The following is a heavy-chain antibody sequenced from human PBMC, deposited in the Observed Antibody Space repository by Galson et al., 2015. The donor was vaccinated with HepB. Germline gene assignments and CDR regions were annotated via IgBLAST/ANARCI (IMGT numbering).Heavy chain of an antibody. Sequence: SVKVSCKASGYTFTYRYLHWVRQAPGKGLEWMGWITPYNGNLNYVQNFRDRITITREMSLTAVHLELRGLRSDDTAMYYCARSTLDSTGDYVFEVWGQGTMVSVSS. J-gene: IGHJ3*01. V-gene: IGHV1-45*02. CDR3: ARSTLDSTGDYVFEV. D-gene: IGHD2-21*02. CDR1: GYTFTYRY. CDR2: ITPYNGNL.